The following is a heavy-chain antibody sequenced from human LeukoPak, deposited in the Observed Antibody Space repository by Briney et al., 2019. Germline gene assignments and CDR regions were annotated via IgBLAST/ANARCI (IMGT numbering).Heavy chain of an antibody. CDR1: GGSISSSSYY. V-gene: IGHV4-30-4*08. J-gene: IGHJ3*02. D-gene: IGHD3/OR15-3a*01. CDR2: IYYSGST. CDR3: ASWTSPRAFDI. Sequence: KPSETLSLTCTVSGGSISSSSYYWGWIRQPPGKGLEWIGYIYYSGSTYYNPSLKSRVTISVDTSKNQFSLKLSSVTAADTAVYYCASWTSPRAFDIWGQGTMVTVSS.